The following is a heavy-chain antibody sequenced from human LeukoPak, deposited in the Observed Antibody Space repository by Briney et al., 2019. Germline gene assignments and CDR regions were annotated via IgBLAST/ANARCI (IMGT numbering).Heavy chain of an antibody. Sequence: PGGSLRLSCAASGFMFSDYYMHWIRQAPGKGLEWVSFISSGGTTIYYADSVKGRFTISRDNAKNSLHLQMNSLRAEDTAVYYCARGGAFCSVDGCYSGRNWFDPWGQGTLVTVSS. V-gene: IGHV3-11*04. CDR2: ISSGGTTI. CDR3: ARGGAFCSVDGCYSGRNWFDP. D-gene: IGHD2-15*01. J-gene: IGHJ5*02. CDR1: GFMFSDYY.